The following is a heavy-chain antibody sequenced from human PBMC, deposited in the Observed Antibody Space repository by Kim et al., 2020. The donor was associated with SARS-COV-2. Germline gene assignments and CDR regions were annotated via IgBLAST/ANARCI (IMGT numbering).Heavy chain of an antibody. J-gene: IGHJ6*02. Sequence: ASVKVSCKASGYTFTSYAMNWVRQAPGQGLEWMGWINTNTGNPTYAQGFTGRFVFSLDTSVSTAYLQISSLKAEDTAVYYCAREYSKSPEYYDILTGEVGYYGMDVWGQGTTVTVSS. CDR1: GYTFTSYA. D-gene: IGHD3-9*01. CDR2: INTNTGNP. CDR3: AREYSKSPEYYDILTGEVGYYGMDV. V-gene: IGHV7-4-1*02.